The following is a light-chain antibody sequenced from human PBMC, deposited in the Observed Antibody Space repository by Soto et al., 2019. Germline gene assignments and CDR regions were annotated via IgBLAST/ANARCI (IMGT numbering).Light chain of an antibody. CDR1: QSVSRF. CDR3: QHRSNWPPT. V-gene: IGKV3-11*01. CDR2: EAS. Sequence: IVLTQSPVTRYLSPGERATLSCRASQSVSRFLAWFQQKPGQAPRLLIYEASDRDPGIPAMFSGSGSGTEFTLTISSLEPEDFALAFCQHRSNWPPTFGGGTKVDIK. J-gene: IGKJ4*01.